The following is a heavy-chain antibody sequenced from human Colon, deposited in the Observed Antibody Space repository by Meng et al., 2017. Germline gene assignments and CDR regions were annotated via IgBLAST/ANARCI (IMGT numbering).Heavy chain of an antibody. J-gene: IGHJ5*02. Sequence: QVQLVQAGAEVKKPGSSGSVSCKASGGIFSSYAISWVRQAPGQGLEWMGGIVPMFGTPNYAQKFQGRVTIAADESTTTSFMELSSLRFEDTATYYCARDLESWGQGTLVTVSS. D-gene: IGHD3-3*01. CDR2: IVPMFGTP. CDR3: ARDLES. CDR1: GGIFSSYA. V-gene: IGHV1-69*01.